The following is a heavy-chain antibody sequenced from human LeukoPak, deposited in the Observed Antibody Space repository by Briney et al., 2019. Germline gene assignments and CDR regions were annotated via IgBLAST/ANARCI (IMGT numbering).Heavy chain of an antibody. CDR2: VWFDGSNK. D-gene: IGHD1-26*01. V-gene: IGHV3-33*01. J-gene: IGHJ4*02. CDR3: ARIYSGSYSDY. Sequence: PGRSLRLSCAASGFTFSSYGMHWVRQAPGKGLEWVAVVWFDGSNKYYADSVKGRFTISRDNSKNTLYLQMNSLRAEDTAVYYCARIYSGSYSDYWGQGTLVTVSS. CDR1: GFTFSSYG.